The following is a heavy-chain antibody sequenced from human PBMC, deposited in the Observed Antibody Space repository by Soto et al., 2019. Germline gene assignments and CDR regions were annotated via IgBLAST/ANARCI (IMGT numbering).Heavy chain of an antibody. Sequence: LSLTCAVYGGSFSGYYWSWIRQPPGKGLEWIGEINHSGSTNYNPSLKSRVTISVDTSKNQFSLKLSSVTAADTAVYYCARGRGGWFINQLLNAFDIWGQGTMVTVSS. CDR3: ARGRGGWFINQLLNAFDI. V-gene: IGHV4-34*01. D-gene: IGHD2-2*01. CDR1: GGSFSGYY. J-gene: IGHJ3*02. CDR2: INHSGST.